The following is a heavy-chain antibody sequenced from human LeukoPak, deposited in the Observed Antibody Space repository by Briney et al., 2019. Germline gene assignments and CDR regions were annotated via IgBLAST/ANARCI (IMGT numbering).Heavy chain of an antibody. J-gene: IGHJ4*02. Sequence: GGSLRLSCAASGFTFDDYAMHWVRQAPGKGLEWVSGISWNSGSIGYADSVKGRFTISRDNAKHSLYLQMNSLRAEDTALYYCAKARCSSTSCYTDYWGQGTLVTVSS. CDR1: GFTFDDYA. CDR3: AKARCSSTSCYTDY. CDR2: ISWNSGSI. V-gene: IGHV3-9*01. D-gene: IGHD2-2*02.